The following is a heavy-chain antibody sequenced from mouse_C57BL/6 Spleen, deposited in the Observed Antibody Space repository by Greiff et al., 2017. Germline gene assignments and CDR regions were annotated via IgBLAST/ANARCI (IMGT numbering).Heavy chain of an antibody. CDR3: ARGAQATWAY. CDR2: ISDGGSYT. D-gene: IGHD3-2*02. J-gene: IGHJ3*01. Sequence: EVQLVESGGGLVKPGGSLKLSCAASGFTFSSYAMSWVRQTPEKRLEWVATISDGGSYTYYPDNVKGRFTISRDNAKNNLYLQMSHLKSEDTAMYYCARGAQATWAYWGQGTLVTVSA. CDR1: GFTFSSYA. V-gene: IGHV5-4*01.